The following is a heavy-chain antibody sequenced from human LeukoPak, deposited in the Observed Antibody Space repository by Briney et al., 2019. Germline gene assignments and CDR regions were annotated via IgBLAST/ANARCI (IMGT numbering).Heavy chain of an antibody. D-gene: IGHD3-22*01. V-gene: IGHV3-23*01. CDR3: AVPVVVITTIDY. J-gene: IGHJ4*02. Sequence: GGSLRLSCAASGFTFSSYAMSWVRQAPGKGLEWVSAISGSGGSTYYADSVKGRFTISRDNSKNTLYLQMNSLRAEDTAVYYCAVPVVVITTIDYWGQGTLVTVSS. CDR2: ISGSGGST. CDR1: GFTFSSYA.